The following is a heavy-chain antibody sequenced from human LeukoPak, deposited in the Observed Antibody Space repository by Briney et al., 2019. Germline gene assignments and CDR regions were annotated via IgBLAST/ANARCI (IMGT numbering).Heavy chain of an antibody. CDR2: ISGSGGST. CDR3: AKDRGGFGELVD. D-gene: IGHD3-10*01. J-gene: IGHJ4*02. V-gene: IGHV3-23*01. Sequence: GGSLRLSCLVSGFTFSSYGMSWVRQAPGKGLEWVSVISGSGGSTYYADSVQGRFTISRDNSKNTLYLQMNSLRAEDTAVYYCAKDRGGFGELVDWGQGTLVTVSS. CDR1: GFTFSSYG.